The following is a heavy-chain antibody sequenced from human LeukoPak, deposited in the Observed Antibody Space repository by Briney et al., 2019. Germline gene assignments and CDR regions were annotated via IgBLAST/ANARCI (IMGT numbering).Heavy chain of an antibody. CDR1: GFNFSSYS. Sequence: KPGGSLRLSCAASGFNFSSYSMNGGRQAPGKGLEWVSSVSSSSSYIYYADSVKGRFTISRDNAKNSLYLQMNSLRAEDTAVYYCARVGPPPINIFDYWGQGTLVTVSS. CDR2: VSSSSSYI. J-gene: IGHJ4*02. V-gene: IGHV3-21*01. D-gene: IGHD1-14*01. CDR3: ARVGPPPINIFDY.